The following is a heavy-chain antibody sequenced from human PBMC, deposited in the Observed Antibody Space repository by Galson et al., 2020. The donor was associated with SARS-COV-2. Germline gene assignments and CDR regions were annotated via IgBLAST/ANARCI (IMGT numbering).Heavy chain of an antibody. V-gene: IGHV3-30*04. CDR2: ISYDGSNK. J-gene: IGHJ4*02. CDR1: GFTFSSYA. Sequence: GESLKISCAASGFTFSSYAMHWVRQAPGKGLEWVAVISYDGSNKYYADSVKGRFTISRDNSKNTLYLEMNSLRAEDTAVYDCARAFGDYVSEFVYWGQGTLVSVSS. D-gene: IGHD4-17*01. CDR3: ARAFGDYVSEFVY.